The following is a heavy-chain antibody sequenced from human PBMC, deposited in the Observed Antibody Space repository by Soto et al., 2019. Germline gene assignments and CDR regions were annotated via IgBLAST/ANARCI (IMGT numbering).Heavy chain of an antibody. CDR1: GYTFTSYD. D-gene: IGHD6-19*01. J-gene: IGHJ4*02. Sequence: QVQLVQSGAEVKKPGASVKVSCKASGYTFTSYDINWVRQATGQGLEWMGWMNPNSGNTGYAQKFQGRVTMHRNTAISTAYMELSSLRSEDTAVYYCARKRKAAVGSHPASGGHLGYWGQGTLVTVSS. CDR2: MNPNSGNT. CDR3: ARKRKAAVGSHPASGGHLGY. V-gene: IGHV1-8*01.